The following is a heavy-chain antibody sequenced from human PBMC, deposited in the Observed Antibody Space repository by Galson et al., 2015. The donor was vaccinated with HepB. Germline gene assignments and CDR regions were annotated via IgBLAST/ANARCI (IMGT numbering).Heavy chain of an antibody. J-gene: IGHJ4*02. CDR3: ARGGGTLRQQLVLDY. V-gene: IGHV4-34*01. Sequence: SETLSLTCAVYGGSFSGHYWSWIRQPPGKGLEWIGEINHSGSTNYNPSLKSRVTISVDTSKNQFSLKLSSVTAADTAVYYCARGGGTLRQQLVLDYWGQGTLVTVSS. D-gene: IGHD6-13*01. CDR1: GGSFSGHY. CDR2: INHSGST.